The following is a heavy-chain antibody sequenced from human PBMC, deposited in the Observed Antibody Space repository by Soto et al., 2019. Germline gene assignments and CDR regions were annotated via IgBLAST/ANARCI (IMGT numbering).Heavy chain of an antibody. CDR3: ALSNSYGGGAF. J-gene: IGHJ4*02. CDR1: GGTLNSYT. D-gene: IGHD2-21*01. Sequence: QVQLVQSGAEVKKPGSSVRVSCKASGGTLNSYTISWVRQAPGQGLEWMGGLIPVFGTTDYAQKFQGRVTATADPSTGTVYLGSFSLRSEDTAIYYCALSNSYGGGAFWGQGTLVIVSS. CDR2: LIPVFGTT. V-gene: IGHV1-69*01.